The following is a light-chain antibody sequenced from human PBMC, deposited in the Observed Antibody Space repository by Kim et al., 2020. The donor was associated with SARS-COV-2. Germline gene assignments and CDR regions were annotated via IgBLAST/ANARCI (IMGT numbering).Light chain of an antibody. Sequence: SVGASVTSTCRASQGISYYLAWFQQRPGKASKSLIYAASSLHGGVPSNFSGSGSGTDFTLTISSLQPEDFATYYCQQYKTYPITFGQGTRLEIK. V-gene: IGKV1-16*02. CDR2: AAS. J-gene: IGKJ5*01. CDR1: QGISYY. CDR3: QQYKTYPIT.